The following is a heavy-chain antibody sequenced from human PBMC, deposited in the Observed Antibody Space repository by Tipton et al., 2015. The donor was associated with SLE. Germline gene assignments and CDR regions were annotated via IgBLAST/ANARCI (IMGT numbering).Heavy chain of an antibody. V-gene: IGHV4-38-2*01. D-gene: IGHD5-18*01. Sequence: TLSLTCAVSGYSISSGYYWGWIRQPPGKGLEWIGSIYHSGSTYYNPSLKSRVTISVDTSKNQFSLKLSSVTAADTAVYYCARGDQLWSQIDYWGQGTLVTVSS. CDR2: IYHSGST. J-gene: IGHJ4*02. CDR3: ARGDQLWSQIDY. CDR1: GYSISSGYY.